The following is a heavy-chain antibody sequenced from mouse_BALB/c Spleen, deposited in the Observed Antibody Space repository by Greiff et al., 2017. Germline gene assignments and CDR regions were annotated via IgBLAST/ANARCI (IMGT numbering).Heavy chain of an antibody. CDR1: GFTFSSYT. D-gene: IGHD4-1*02. CDR3: TRSTGRDYFDY. J-gene: IGHJ2*01. V-gene: IGHV5-6-4*01. CDR2: ISSGGSYT. Sequence: EVNVVESGGGLVKPGGSLKLSCAASGFTFSSYTMSWVRQTPEKRLEWVATISSGGSYTYYPDSVKGRFTISRDNAKNTLYLQMSSLKSEDTAMYYCTRSTGRDYFDYWGQGTTLTVAS.